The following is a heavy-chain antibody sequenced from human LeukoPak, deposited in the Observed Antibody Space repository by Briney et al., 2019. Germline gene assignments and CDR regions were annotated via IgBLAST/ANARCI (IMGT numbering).Heavy chain of an antibody. CDR3: ARLAYSSSWPDAFDI. Sequence: GGSLRLSCAASGFTFSSYSMNWVRQAPGKGLEWVSSISSSSSYIYYADSVKGRFTISRDNAKNSLYLQMNSLRAEDTAVYYCARLAYSSSWPDAFDIWGQGTMVTVSS. CDR2: ISSSSSYI. D-gene: IGHD6-13*01. J-gene: IGHJ3*02. V-gene: IGHV3-21*01. CDR1: GFTFSSYS.